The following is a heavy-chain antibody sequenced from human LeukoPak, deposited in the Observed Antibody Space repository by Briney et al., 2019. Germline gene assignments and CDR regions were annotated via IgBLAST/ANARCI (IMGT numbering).Heavy chain of an antibody. D-gene: IGHD2-15*01. J-gene: IGHJ6*03. Sequence: GASVKVSCKASGYTFTGYYMHWVRQAPGQGLEWMGGIIPIFGTANYAQKFQGRVTITADKSTSTAYMELSSLRSEDTAVYYCARDEDCSGGSCCSRRYYYMDVWGKGTTVTVSS. CDR2: IIPIFGTA. CDR3: ARDEDCSGGSCCSRRYYYMDV. CDR1: GYTFTGYY. V-gene: IGHV1-69*06.